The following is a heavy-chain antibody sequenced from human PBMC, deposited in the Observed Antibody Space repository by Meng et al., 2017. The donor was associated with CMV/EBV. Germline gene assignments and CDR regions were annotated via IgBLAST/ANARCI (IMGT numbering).Heavy chain of an antibody. Sequence: GESLKIPCKGSGYSFTSYWIGWVRQMPGKGLEWMGIIYPGDSDTRYSPSFQGQVTISADKSISTAYLQWSSLKASDTAMYYCASQGLNDYYDAGMGAFDIWGQGTMVTVSS. J-gene: IGHJ3*02. CDR1: GYSFTSYW. V-gene: IGHV5-51*01. CDR3: ASQGLNDYYDAGMGAFDI. D-gene: IGHD3-10*01. CDR2: IYPGDSDT.